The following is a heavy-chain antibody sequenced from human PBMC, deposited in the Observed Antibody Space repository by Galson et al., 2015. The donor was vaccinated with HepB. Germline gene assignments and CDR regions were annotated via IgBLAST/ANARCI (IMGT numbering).Heavy chain of an antibody. V-gene: IGHV3-30*18. CDR2: ISYDGSNK. Sequence: SLRLSCAASGFTFSSYGMHWVRQAPGKGLEWVAVISYDGSNKYYADSVEGRFTISRDNSKNTLYLQMNSLRAEDTAVYYCAKVLRGWSDAFDIWGQGTMVTVSS. D-gene: IGHD4/OR15-4a*01. CDR1: GFTFSSYG. CDR3: AKVLRGWSDAFDI. J-gene: IGHJ3*02.